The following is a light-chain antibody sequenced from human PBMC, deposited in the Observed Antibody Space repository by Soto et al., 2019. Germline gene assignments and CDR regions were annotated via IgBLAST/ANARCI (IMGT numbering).Light chain of an antibody. J-gene: IGLJ3*02. CDR1: SGDIGGYDY. V-gene: IGLV2-8*01. CDR3: SSYAGSNNLV. CDR2: EVN. Sequence: QSVLTQPPSASGSPGQSVTISCTGTSGDIGGYDYVSWYQQHPGKAPKLIIYEVNKRPSGVPDRFSGSKSGNTASLTVSGLQAEDEADYYCSSYAGSNNLVFAGGTKVTVL.